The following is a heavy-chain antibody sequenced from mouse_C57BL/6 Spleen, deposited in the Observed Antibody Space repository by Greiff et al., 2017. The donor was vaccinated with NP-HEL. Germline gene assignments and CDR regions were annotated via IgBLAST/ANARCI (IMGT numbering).Heavy chain of an antibody. CDR3: ARDYYGSSHWYFDV. D-gene: IGHD1-1*01. J-gene: IGHJ1*03. Sequence: VQLQQPGAELVKPGASVKLSCKASGYTFTSYWMHWVKQRPGQGLEWIGMIHPNSGSTNYNEKFKSKATLTVYKASSTAYMQLSSLTSEDSAVDYCARDYYGSSHWYFDVWGTGTTVTVSS. CDR1: GYTFTSYW. V-gene: IGHV1-64*01. CDR2: IHPNSGST.